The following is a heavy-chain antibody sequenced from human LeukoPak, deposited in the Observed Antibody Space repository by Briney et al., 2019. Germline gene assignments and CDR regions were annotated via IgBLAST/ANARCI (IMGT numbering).Heavy chain of an antibody. Sequence: SETLSLTCAVYGGSFSGYYWSWIRQPPGKGLEWIGEIDHSGSTNYNPSLKSRVTISVDTSKNQFSLKLSSVTAADTAVYYCARVRRAAAGDRYYYYYMDVWGKGTTVTVSS. CDR2: IDHSGST. CDR1: GGSFSGYY. J-gene: IGHJ6*03. D-gene: IGHD6-13*01. CDR3: ARVRRAAAGDRYYYYYMDV. V-gene: IGHV4-34*01.